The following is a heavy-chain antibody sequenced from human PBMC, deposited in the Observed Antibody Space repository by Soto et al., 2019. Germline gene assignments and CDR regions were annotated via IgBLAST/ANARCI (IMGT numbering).Heavy chain of an antibody. V-gene: IGHV4-34*01. D-gene: IGHD1-26*01. Sequence: SETLSLTCAVYGGSFSGYYWSWIRQPPVKGLEWIGEINHSGSTNYNPSLKSRVTISVDTSKNQFSLKLSSVTAADTAVYYCARVREPLTGGPWFDPWGQGTLVT. CDR2: INHSGST. CDR1: GGSFSGYY. J-gene: IGHJ5*02. CDR3: ARVREPLTGGPWFDP.